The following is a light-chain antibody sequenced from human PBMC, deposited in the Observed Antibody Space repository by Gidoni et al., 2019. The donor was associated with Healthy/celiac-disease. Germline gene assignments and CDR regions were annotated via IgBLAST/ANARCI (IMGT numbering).Light chain of an antibody. V-gene: IGKV3-11*01. Sequence: EIVLTPSPATLSLSPGERATLSCRASQSVSSYSAWYQQKPGQAPRLLIDDASNRATGIPARCSGSGAGNVSTIIISSLEHEDFVVYYWQQRSNRPPTFGGGTKVEIK. CDR3: QQRSNRPPT. CDR1: QSVSSY. CDR2: DAS. J-gene: IGKJ4*01.